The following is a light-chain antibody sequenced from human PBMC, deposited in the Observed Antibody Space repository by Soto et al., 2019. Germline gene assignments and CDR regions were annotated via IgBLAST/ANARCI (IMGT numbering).Light chain of an antibody. Sequence: QSVLTQPASVSGSPGQSITISCTGTSSDVGGYDYVSWYQQHPGKAPKLVIYNVSNRPSGISNRFSGSKSGNTASLTISGLQAEDEAEYYCSSYTSISTVVFGGGTKLTV. V-gene: IGLV2-14*03. CDR2: NVS. CDR1: SSDVGGYDY. CDR3: SSYTSISTVV. J-gene: IGLJ2*01.